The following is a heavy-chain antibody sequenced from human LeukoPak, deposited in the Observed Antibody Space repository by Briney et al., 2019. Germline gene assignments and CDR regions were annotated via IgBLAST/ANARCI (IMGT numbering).Heavy chain of an antibody. CDR2: ISTDGST. J-gene: IGHJ4*02. CDR1: GGSMRNYF. Sequence: SETLPLTCTVSGGSMRNYFWNWVRQPAGEGLEWIGRISTDGSTDYNPSLESRLTMSVDTSKNQFSLRLSSVTAADTAVYYCARDGSSSWPFDFWGQGTLVTVSS. D-gene: IGHD6-13*01. CDR3: ARDGSSSWPFDF. V-gene: IGHV4-4*07.